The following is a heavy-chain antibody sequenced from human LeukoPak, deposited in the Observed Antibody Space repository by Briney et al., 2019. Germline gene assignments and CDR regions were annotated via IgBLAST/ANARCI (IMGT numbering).Heavy chain of an antibody. D-gene: IGHD3-22*01. CDR2: IIPIFGTA. J-gene: IGHJ3*02. CDR1: GGSFSSYA. Sequence: SVKVSCKASGGSFSSYAISWVRQAPGQGLEWMGGIIPIFGTANYAQKFQGRVTITTDESTSTAYMELSSLRSEDTAVYYCARDTEIVTGAFDIWGQGTMVTVSS. V-gene: IGHV1-69*05. CDR3: ARDTEIVTGAFDI.